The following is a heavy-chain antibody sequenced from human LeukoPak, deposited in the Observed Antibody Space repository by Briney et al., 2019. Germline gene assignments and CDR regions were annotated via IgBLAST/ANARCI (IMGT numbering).Heavy chain of an antibody. J-gene: IGHJ4*02. CDR1: GFTFSNYG. Sequence: GGSLRLSCAASGFTFSNYGIHWVRQAPGKGLEWVAFIRYDGSEKYYADSVKGRFTISRDNSINTLYLQMNSLRAEDTAVYYCAKGDGDVDYWGQGTLVTVSS. V-gene: IGHV3-30*02. CDR3: AKGDGDVDY. CDR2: IRYDGSEK. D-gene: IGHD7-27*01.